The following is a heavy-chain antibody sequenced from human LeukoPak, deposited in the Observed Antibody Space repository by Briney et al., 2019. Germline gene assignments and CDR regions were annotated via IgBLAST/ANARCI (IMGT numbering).Heavy chain of an antibody. CDR3: AREGGENYDILTGYYAPYSDY. V-gene: IGHV3-21*01. Sequence: GGSLRLSCAASGFTFSSYSMNWVRQAPGKGLEWVSSISSSSSYIYYADSVKGRFTISRDNAKNSLYLQMNSLRAEDTAVYYCAREGGENYDILTGYYAPYSDYWGQGTLVTVSS. CDR1: GFTFSSYS. J-gene: IGHJ4*02. D-gene: IGHD3-9*01. CDR2: ISSSSSYI.